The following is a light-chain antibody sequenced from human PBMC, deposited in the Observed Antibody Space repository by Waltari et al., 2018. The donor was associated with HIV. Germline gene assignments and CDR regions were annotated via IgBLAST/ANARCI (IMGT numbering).Light chain of an antibody. CDR1: QSLLRNNGYNY. Sequence: DLVMTQSPLPLSVAPGKPASISCRSSQSLLRNNGYNYLDWYIQKPGQSPQVLIYLGSHRATGVPDRFSGSGSGTDFTLKINRVEAEDVGVYFCMQSLQTPRTFGQGTKVEMK. J-gene: IGKJ1*01. CDR2: LGS. CDR3: MQSLQTPRT. V-gene: IGKV2-28*01.